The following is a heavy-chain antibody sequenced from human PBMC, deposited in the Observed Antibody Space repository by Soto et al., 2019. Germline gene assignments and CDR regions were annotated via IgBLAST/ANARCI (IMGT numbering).Heavy chain of an antibody. D-gene: IGHD2-21*01. J-gene: IGHJ4*02. CDR2: ISGSGGST. V-gene: IGHV3-23*01. CDR1: GFTFSSYA. CDR3: AKDHPVAYCGGDCSFDY. Sequence: EVQLLESGGGLVQPGGSLRLSCAASGFTFSSYAMSWVRQAPGKGLEWVSAISGSGGSTYYADSVKGRFTISRDNSKNTLYLQMNSLRAEDTAVYYCAKDHPVAYCGGDCSFDYWGQGTLVTVSS.